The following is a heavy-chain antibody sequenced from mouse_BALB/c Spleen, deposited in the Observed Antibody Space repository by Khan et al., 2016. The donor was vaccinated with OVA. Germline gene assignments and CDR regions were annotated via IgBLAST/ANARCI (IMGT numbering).Heavy chain of an antibody. Sequence: QVQLKESGPGLVAPSQSLSITCTVSGFSLSRYSVHWVRQPPGKGLEWLGIMWIGGSTDYNSALKSRLSISTDNSKSQVFLKMNSLQTDDTAMYYCARNRDGGSYWYFDVWGAGTTVTVSS. J-gene: IGHJ1*01. CDR2: MWIGGST. CDR1: GFSLSRYS. CDR3: ARNRDGGSYWYFDV. D-gene: IGHD3-3*01. V-gene: IGHV2-6-4*01.